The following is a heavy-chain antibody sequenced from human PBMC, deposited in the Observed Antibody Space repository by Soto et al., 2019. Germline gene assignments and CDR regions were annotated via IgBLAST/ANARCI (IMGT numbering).Heavy chain of an antibody. CDR3: ASILWFGELPPIDAFDI. J-gene: IGHJ3*02. V-gene: IGHV4-31*11. D-gene: IGHD3-10*01. CDR1: GGSISSGGYY. CDR2: IYYSGST. Sequence: PSETLSLTCAVSGGSISSGGYYWSWIRQHPGKGLEWIGYIYYSGSTYYNPSLKSRVTISVDTSKNQFSLKLSSVTAADTAVYYCASILWFGELPPIDAFDIWGQGTMVTVSS.